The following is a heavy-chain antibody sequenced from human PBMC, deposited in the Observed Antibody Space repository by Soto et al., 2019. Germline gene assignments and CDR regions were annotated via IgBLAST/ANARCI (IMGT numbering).Heavy chain of an antibody. V-gene: IGHV3-23*01. Sequence: PGGSLRLSCTASGFTVSSYAMSWVRQAPGKGLEWVSAISGGGGSTYYADSVKGRFTISRDNSKNTLYLQMNSLRAEDTAVYYCAKELHTSSGWSQVIYWGQGTLVTVPQ. CDR2: ISGGGGST. J-gene: IGHJ4*02. D-gene: IGHD6-19*01. CDR1: GFTVSSYA. CDR3: AKELHTSSGWSQVIY.